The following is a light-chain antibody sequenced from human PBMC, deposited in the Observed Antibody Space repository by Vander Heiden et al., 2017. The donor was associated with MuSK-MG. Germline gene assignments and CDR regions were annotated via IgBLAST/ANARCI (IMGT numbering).Light chain of an antibody. CDR3: MQALETPPYT. CDR1: QSLLHTDGNNF. CDR2: LAS. V-gene: IGKV2-28*01. J-gene: IGKJ2*01. Sequence: IVMTQSPLSLPVTPGEPASISCRSSQSLLHTDGNNFLEWYLQKPGQSPKLLIYLASYRASGVPDRFSGSGSGTDFTLKIRRVEAEDVGLYYCMQALETPPYTFGQGTKLEIK.